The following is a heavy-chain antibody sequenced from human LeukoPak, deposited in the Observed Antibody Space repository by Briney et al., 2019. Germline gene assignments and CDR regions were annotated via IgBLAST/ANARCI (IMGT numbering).Heavy chain of an antibody. J-gene: IGHJ4*02. CDR3: ARRLAGAHFDY. D-gene: IGHD1-26*01. CDR2: FYYNGNT. CDR1: GGSLSSYY. Sequence: PSETLSLTCTVSGGSLSSYYWGWIRQPPGKGPEWVGYFYYNGNTYYNPSLKSRVTISADTSKNQFSLKLTSVTAADTAVYYCARRLAGAHFDYWGQGILVTVSS. V-gene: IGHV4-59*01.